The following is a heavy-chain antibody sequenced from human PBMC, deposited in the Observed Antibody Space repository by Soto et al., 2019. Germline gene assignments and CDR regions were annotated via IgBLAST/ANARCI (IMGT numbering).Heavy chain of an antibody. CDR1: GFTFSSYG. J-gene: IGHJ1*01. CDR2: ISYDGSNK. D-gene: IGHD6-19*01. V-gene: IGHV3-30*18. CDR3: AKFSQVAGLAEYFQH. Sequence: GGSLRLSCAASGFTFSSYGMHWVRQAPGKGLEWVAVISYDGSNKYYADSVKGRFTISRDNSKNTLYLQMNSLGAEDTAVYYCAKFSQVAGLAEYFQHWGQGTLVTVSS.